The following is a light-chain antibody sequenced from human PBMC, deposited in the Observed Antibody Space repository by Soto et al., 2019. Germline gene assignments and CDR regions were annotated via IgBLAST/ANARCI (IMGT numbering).Light chain of an antibody. CDR1: QDIKNY. Sequence: DIQVTQSPSSLSASVGDRVTISCRASQDIKNYLNWYQRKPGTAPRLLIYAASILHSGVPSTFSASGAGTNLALNISSLQADYFGTYYCQQVFSLPWTFGQGTKVEVK. CDR3: QQVFSLPWT. CDR2: AAS. V-gene: IGKV1-39*01. J-gene: IGKJ1*01.